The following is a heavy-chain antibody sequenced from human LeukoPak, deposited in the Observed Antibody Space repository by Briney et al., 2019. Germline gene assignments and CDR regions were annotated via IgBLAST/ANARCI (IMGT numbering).Heavy chain of an antibody. V-gene: IGHV1-8*01. D-gene: IGHD4-11*01. Sequence: ASVKVSCKASGYTFTNFDINCVRQATGQGLEWMGWMNPKTGNTGSAQRLQGRVTITGNTSISTAYMELSSLRSEDTAVYYCVRIDYSNAFDIWGQGTMVTVSS. CDR1: GYTFTNFD. CDR2: MNPKTGNT. CDR3: VRIDYSNAFDI. J-gene: IGHJ3*02.